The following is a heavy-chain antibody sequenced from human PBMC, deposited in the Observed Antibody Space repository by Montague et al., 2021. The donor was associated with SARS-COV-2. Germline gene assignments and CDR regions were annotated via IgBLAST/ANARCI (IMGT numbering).Heavy chain of an antibody. J-gene: IGHJ4*02. D-gene: IGHD2-15*01. CDR1: GDSVSTHSGT. CDR2: TYYRSEWYS. V-gene: IGHV6-1*01. CDR3: ARAERGSCGDGNCYQYFFNY. Sequence: CAISGDSVSTHSGTWNWVRLSPSRGLEWLGRTYYRSEWYSDYSVSVKSRISINPDTSKNQFSLQLNSVTPKDTAVYYCARAERGSCGDGNCYQYFFNYWGQGTLVTVSS.